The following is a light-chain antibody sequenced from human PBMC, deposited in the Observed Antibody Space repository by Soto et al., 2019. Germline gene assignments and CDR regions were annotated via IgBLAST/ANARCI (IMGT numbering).Light chain of an antibody. V-gene: IGKV3-11*01. CDR1: QSVNNY. J-gene: IGKJ5*01. CDR3: QQHRSWPPIT. Sequence: EIVLTQSPATLSLSPGESATLSCRASQSVNNYLYWYQQKPAQAPRLIISAASTRATGIPARFSGSGSETDFTLTITNLEPEDFAVYYCQQHRSWPPITFGQGTRLDIK. CDR2: AAS.